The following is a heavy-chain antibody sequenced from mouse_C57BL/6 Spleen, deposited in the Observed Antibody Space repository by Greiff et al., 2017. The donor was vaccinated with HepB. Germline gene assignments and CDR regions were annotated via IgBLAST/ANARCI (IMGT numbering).Heavy chain of an antibody. CDR2: IDPETGGT. J-gene: IGHJ2*01. D-gene: IGHD2-1*01. Sequence: QVQLQQSGAELVRPGASVTLSCQASGYTFTDYEMHWVKQTPVHGLEWIGAIDPETGGTAYNQKFKGKAILTADKSSSTAYMELRSLTSEDSAVYYCTRGNYVRDYWGQGTTLTVSS. CDR1: GYTFTDYE. V-gene: IGHV1-15*01. CDR3: TRGNYVRDY.